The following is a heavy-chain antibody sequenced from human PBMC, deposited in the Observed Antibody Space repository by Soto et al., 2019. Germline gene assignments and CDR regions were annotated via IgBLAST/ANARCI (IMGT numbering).Heavy chain of an antibody. CDR3: AKGSKVVAATGYYFDY. J-gene: IGHJ4*02. CDR2: ISGSGGST. CDR1: GFTFSSYA. Sequence: GGSLRLSCAASGFTFSSYAMSWVRQAPGKGLEWVSAISGSGGSTYYADSVKGRFTISRDNSKNTLYLQMNSLRAEDTAVYYCAKGSKVVAATGYYFDYWGQGTLVTVSS. D-gene: IGHD2-15*01. V-gene: IGHV3-23*01.